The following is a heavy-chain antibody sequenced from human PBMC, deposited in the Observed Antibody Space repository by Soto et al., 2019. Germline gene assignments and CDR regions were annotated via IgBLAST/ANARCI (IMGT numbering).Heavy chain of an antibody. J-gene: IGHJ6*02. CDR3: ARHPSRRYYDSSGYYYPLVYGMDV. D-gene: IGHD3-22*01. V-gene: IGHV4-59*08. CDR1: GCSISSYY. Sequence: PSETLSLTCTVSGCSISSYYWSWIRQPPGKGLEWIGYIYYSGSTNYNPSLKSRVTISVDTSKNQFSLKLSSVTAADTAVYYCARHPSRRYYDSSGYYYPLVYGMDVWGQGTTVTVS. CDR2: IYYSGST.